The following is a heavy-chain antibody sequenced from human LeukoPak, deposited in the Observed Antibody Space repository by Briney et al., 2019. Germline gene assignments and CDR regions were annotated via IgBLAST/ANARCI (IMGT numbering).Heavy chain of an antibody. V-gene: IGHV1-46*01. CDR1: GYTFTSYY. Sequence: ASVKVSCKASGYTFTSYYMHWVRQAPGQGLEWMGIINPSGGSTSYAQKSQGRVTMTRDMSTSTVYMELSSLRSEDTVVYYCARLSRDGYNADYWGQGTLVTVSS. CDR2: INPSGGST. D-gene: IGHD5-24*01. CDR3: ARLSRDGYNADY. J-gene: IGHJ4*02.